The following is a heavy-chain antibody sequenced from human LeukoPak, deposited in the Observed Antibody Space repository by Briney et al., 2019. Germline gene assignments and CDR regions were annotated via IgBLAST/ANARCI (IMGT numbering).Heavy chain of an antibody. CDR1: GGTFSSYA. V-gene: IGHV1-69*04. D-gene: IGHD2-2*01. Sequence: ASVKVSCKASGGTFSSYAISWVRQAPGQGLEWMGRIIPIFGIANYAQKFQGRVTITADKSTSTAAMELSSLRSEDTAVYYCAAGVDVLVPDGGWFDPWGQGPLVTVSS. CDR3: AAGVDVLVPDGGWFDP. CDR2: IIPIFGIA. J-gene: IGHJ5*02.